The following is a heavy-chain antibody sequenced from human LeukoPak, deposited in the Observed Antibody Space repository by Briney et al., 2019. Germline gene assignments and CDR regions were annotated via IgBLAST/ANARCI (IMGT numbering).Heavy chain of an antibody. D-gene: IGHD2-15*01. J-gene: IGHJ4*02. CDR2: ISYDGNNQ. CDR1: GFAFSSLA. CDR3: ARVGSRYCSGANCYDGF. Sequence: GTSLRLSCAVSGFAFSSLAMHWVRQAPGKGLEWVAFISYDGNNQYYADSVKGRFTISRDNSKNTLYLQMSNLRAEDMAIYYCARVGSRYCSGANCYDGFWGQGTLVSVSS. V-gene: IGHV3-30-3*01.